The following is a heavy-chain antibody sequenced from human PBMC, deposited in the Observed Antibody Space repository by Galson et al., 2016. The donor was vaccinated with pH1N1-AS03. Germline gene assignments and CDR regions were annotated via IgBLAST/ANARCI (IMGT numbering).Heavy chain of an antibody. D-gene: IGHD5-18*01. CDR1: GFTFGDYA. CDR3: SRYGGYPDY. J-gene: IGHJ4*02. CDR2: IRSKSSGGTT. V-gene: IGHV3-49*03. Sequence: SLRLSCAASGFTFGDYAMSWFRQAPGKGLEWVGFIRSKSSGGTTEYAASVKGRFSISGDDSDSIVYLQMNGLKIEDTAVYYCSRYGGYPDYWGQGTLGTVSS.